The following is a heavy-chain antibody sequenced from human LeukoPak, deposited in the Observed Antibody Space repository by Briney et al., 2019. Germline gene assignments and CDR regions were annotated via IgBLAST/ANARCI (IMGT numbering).Heavy chain of an antibody. J-gene: IGHJ4*02. CDR2: AYYSGIT. Sequence: SETLSLTCTVSGDSISSNSYYWGWIRQPPGKGLKCIGIAYYSGITYYNPSLKSRVTISVDTSKNQFSLKLSSVTAADTAVYYCARHYHYYGSGSYVDYWGQGTLVTVSS. CDR3: ARHYHYYGSGSYVDY. D-gene: IGHD3-10*01. CDR1: GDSISSNSYY. V-gene: IGHV4-39*01.